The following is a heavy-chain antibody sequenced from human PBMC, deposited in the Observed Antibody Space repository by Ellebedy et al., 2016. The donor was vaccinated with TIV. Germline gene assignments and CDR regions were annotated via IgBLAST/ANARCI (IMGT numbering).Heavy chain of an antibody. J-gene: IGHJ4*02. Sequence: PGGSLRLSCAASGFTFSTYGMNWVRQAPGQGLEWVAVISYDGNHKYYADSVKGRFAISRDNSKNTLYLQMNSLRAEDTAVYYCARGIGFGAEAHFDYWGQGTLVTVSS. CDR3: ARGIGFGAEAHFDY. D-gene: IGHD6-19*01. CDR2: ISYDGNHK. CDR1: GFTFSTYG. V-gene: IGHV3-30*03.